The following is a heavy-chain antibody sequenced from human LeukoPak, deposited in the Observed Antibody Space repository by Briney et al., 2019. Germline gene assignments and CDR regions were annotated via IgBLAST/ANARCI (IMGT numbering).Heavy chain of an antibody. J-gene: IGHJ4*02. CDR2: ISYDGSNK. D-gene: IGHD3-3*01. V-gene: IGHV3-30*18. Sequence: GGSLRLSCAASGFTFSGYGMHWVRQAPGKGLEWVAVISYDGSNKYYADSVKGRFTISRDNAKNSLYLQMNSLRAEDTAVYYCAKDLRGITIFGVAFDYWGQGTLVTVSS. CDR1: GFTFSGYG. CDR3: AKDLRGITIFGVAFDY.